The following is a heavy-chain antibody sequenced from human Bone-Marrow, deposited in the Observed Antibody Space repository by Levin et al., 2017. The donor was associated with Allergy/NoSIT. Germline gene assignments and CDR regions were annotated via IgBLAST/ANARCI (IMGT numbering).Heavy chain of an antibody. CDR2: IKSYADGGAT. J-gene: IGHJ4*02. Sequence: SCAASGFIFSDIWMSWVRQAPGKGLEWVGRIKSYADGGATDYAPPVRGRFTISRDDSKNTLYLQMNSLRTENTAMYCCSAAQRWAIRDDYWGQGTLVTVSS. CDR3: SAAQRWAIRDDY. CDR1: GFIFSDIW. D-gene: IGHD5-24*01. V-gene: IGHV3-15*01.